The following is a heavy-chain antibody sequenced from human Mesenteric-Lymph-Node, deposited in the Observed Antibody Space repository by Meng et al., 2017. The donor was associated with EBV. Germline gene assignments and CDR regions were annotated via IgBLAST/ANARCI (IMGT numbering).Heavy chain of an antibody. Sequence: EVQLVEFGGGLVQAGGSLRLSCEASGFTCSSYWMHWVRQAPGKGLVWVSHINTYGSRTDYADSVKGRFTISRDNAKNTLSLQMNSLRAEDTAVYYCTSDLGGATDFWGQGTLVTVSS. CDR1: GFTCSSYW. CDR3: TSDLGGATDF. CDR2: INTYGSRT. D-gene: IGHD1-26*01. V-gene: IGHV3-74*01. J-gene: IGHJ4*02.